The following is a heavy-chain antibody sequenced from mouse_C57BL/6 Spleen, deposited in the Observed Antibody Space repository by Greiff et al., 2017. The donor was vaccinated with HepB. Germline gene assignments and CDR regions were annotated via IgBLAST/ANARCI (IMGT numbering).Heavy chain of an antibody. D-gene: IGHD4-1*01. V-gene: IGHV3-6*01. CDR2: ISYDGSN. J-gene: IGHJ2*01. CDR3: ARDWDFDY. CDR1: GYSITSGYY. Sequence: VQLKESGPGLVKPSQSLSLTCSVTGYSITSGYYWNWIRQFPGNKLEWMGYISYDGSNNYNPSLKNLISITRDTSKNQFFLKLNSVTTEDTATYYCARDWDFDYWGQGTTLTVSS.